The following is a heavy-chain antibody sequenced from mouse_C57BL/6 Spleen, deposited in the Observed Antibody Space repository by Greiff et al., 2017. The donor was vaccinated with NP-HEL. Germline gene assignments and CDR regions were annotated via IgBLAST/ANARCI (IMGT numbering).Heavy chain of an antibody. CDR1: GYSITSGYY. D-gene: IGHD1-1*01. CDR2: ISYDGSN. Sequence: EVQLQESGPGLVKPSQSLSLTCSVTGYSITSGYYWNWIRQFPGNKLEWMGYISYDGSNNYNPSLKNRISLTRDTSKNQFFLKLNSVTTEDTATYYCARDDGHYFDYWGQGTTLTVSS. V-gene: IGHV3-6*01. CDR3: ARDDGHYFDY. J-gene: IGHJ2*01.